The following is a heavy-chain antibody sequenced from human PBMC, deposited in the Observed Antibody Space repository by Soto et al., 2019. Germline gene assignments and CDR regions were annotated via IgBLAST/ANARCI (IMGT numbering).Heavy chain of an antibody. CDR3: ARGKRGSSWYRGEEKYYYYGMDV. D-gene: IGHD6-13*01. CDR1: GESFNGYY. Sequence: SETLSLTCTAYGESFNGYYWSWIRRPPGKGLEWIGEIHHSGSTNYNPSLKSRVTFSIDTSKRQFSLKVRSVTAADTAVYYCARGKRGSSWYRGEEKYYYYGMDVWGQGTPVTVSS. CDR2: IHHSGST. J-gene: IGHJ6*02. V-gene: IGHV4-34*01.